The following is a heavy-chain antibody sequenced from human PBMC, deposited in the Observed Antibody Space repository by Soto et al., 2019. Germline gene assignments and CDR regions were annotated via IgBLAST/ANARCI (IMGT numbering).Heavy chain of an antibody. CDR1: GYTFTSYA. D-gene: IGHD6-6*01. V-gene: IGHV1-3*01. Sequence: ASVKVSCKASGYTFTSYAMHWVRQAPGQRLEWMGWINAGNGNTKYSQKFQGRVTITRDTSASTAYMELSSLRSEDTAVYYCARFGIAARRGDAFDIWGQGTMVTVSS. J-gene: IGHJ3*02. CDR2: INAGNGNT. CDR3: ARFGIAARRGDAFDI.